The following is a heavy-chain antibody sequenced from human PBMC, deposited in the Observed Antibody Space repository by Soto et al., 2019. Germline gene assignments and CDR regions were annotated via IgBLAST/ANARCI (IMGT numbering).Heavy chain of an antibody. D-gene: IGHD5-18*01. CDR3: ARHLPDTAMAFDY. Sequence: SETLSLTCTVSGDSITSNSYFWAWIRQPPGKGLEWIGSVYYSGSTNYNPSLKSRVTISVDTSKNQFSLKLSSVTAADTAVYYCARHLPDTAMAFDYWGQGTLVTVSS. CDR1: GDSITSNSYF. V-gene: IGHV4-39*01. J-gene: IGHJ4*02. CDR2: VYYSGST.